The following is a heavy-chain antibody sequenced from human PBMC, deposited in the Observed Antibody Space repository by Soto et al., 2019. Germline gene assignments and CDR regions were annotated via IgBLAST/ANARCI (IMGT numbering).Heavy chain of an antibody. CDR1: GGSISSHD. CDR2: IYYSGST. V-gene: IGHV4-59*08. Sequence: SETLSLTCTGSGGSISSHDRSWIRQPPGQGLEWIGYIYYSGSTNYNPSLKSRVTISVDTSKSQFSLRLSSVTFADTAVYFCARPDAYDHYFDYWGQGPLVTVSS. D-gene: IGHD5-12*01. CDR3: ARPDAYDHYFDY. J-gene: IGHJ4*02.